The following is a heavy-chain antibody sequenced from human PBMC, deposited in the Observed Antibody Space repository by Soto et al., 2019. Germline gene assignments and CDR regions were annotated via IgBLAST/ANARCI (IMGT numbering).Heavy chain of an antibody. Sequence: GGSLRLSCAASGFTFSSYAMNWVRQAPGKGLEWVSTISGSGTNTYYADSVKGRFTISRDNSKNSLYLQMNSLRAEDTAVYYCARDQLYYNDISGRPLNAFDVWGQGTMVTVSS. D-gene: IGHD3-22*01. V-gene: IGHV3-23*01. J-gene: IGHJ3*01. CDR1: GFTFSSYA. CDR3: ARDQLYYNDISGRPLNAFDV. CDR2: ISGSGTNT.